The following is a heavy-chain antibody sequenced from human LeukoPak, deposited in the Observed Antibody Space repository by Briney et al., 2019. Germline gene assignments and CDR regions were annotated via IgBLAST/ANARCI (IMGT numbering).Heavy chain of an antibody. CDR2: IIPILGIA. V-gene: IGHV1-69*02. J-gene: IGHJ4*02. CDR1: GGTFSSYT. Sequence: ASVKVSCKASGGTFSSYTISWVRQAPGQGLEWMGRIIPILGIANYAQKFQGRVTITADKSTSTAYMELSSLRSEDTAVYYCARGDDYSNYYFDYWGQGTLVTVSS. D-gene: IGHD4-11*01. CDR3: ARGDDYSNYYFDY.